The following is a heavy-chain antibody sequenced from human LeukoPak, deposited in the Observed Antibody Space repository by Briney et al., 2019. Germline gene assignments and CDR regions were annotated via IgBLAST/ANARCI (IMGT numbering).Heavy chain of an antibody. Sequence: SETLSLTCTVSYGSISDISYYWVWIRQPPGKGLDWVGSIYYSGRTYYNSSLKSRVTISVDTSKNQFSLKVTSVTAADTAVYYCASAYYDILGGHFDYWGQGTLVTVSS. CDR2: IYYSGRT. CDR1: YGSISDISYY. J-gene: IGHJ4*02. CDR3: ASAYYDILGGHFDY. V-gene: IGHV4-39*01. D-gene: IGHD3-9*01.